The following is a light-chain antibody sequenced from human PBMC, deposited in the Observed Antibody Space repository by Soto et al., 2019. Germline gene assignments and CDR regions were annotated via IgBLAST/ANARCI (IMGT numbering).Light chain of an antibody. CDR3: SSYTSSSTLDVV. CDR2: DVS. CDR1: SSDVGGYNY. V-gene: IGLV2-14*01. Sequence: QSALTQPASVSGSPGQSITISCTGTSSDVGGYNYVSWYQQHPGKAPKLMIYDVSNRPSGVSNRFSGSKSGNTASLTISGLQSEDEADYYCSSYTSSSTLDVVFGGGPQLTVL. J-gene: IGLJ2*01.